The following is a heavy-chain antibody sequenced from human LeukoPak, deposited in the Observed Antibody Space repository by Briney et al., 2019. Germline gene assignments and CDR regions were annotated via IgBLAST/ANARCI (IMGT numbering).Heavy chain of an antibody. J-gene: IGHJ4*02. CDR3: VKDPSGNYFYFDY. CDR2: ISSDGGRT. CDR1: GFTLSSFA. Sequence: GSLRLSCSASGFTLSSFAMFWVRQAPGKGLEYVSGISSDGGRTNYADSVKARFTISRDNSKVTLYLQMTSLRPEDTAIYYCVKDPSGNYFYFDYWGQGTLVTVSS. D-gene: IGHD1-26*01. V-gene: IGHV3-64D*09.